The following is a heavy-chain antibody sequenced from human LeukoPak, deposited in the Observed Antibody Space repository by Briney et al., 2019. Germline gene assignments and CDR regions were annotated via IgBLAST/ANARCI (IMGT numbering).Heavy chain of an antibody. CDR2: ISSSSSYI. J-gene: IGHJ3*02. CDR1: GFTFSSYS. D-gene: IGHD2-15*01. Sequence: SGGSLRLSCAASGFTFSSYSMNWVRQAPGKGLEWVSSISSSSSYIYYADSVKGRFTICRDNAKNSLYLQMNSLRAEDTAVYYCARGFFCAVGIGLIDAFDIWGHGTMVTVSS. V-gene: IGHV3-21*01. CDR3: ARGFFCAVGIGLIDAFDI.